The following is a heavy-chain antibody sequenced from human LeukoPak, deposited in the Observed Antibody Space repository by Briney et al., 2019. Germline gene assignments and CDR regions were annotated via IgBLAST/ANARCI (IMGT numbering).Heavy chain of an antibody. Sequence: GGSLRLSCAASGFTFSSYSMNWVRQAPGKGLEWVSSISSSSSYIYYADSVKGRFTISRDNSKNTLYLQMNSLRAEDTAVYYCARAAAGTFIYYYYMDVWGKGTTVTVSS. V-gene: IGHV3-21*01. CDR2: ISSSSSYI. CDR3: ARAAAGTFIYYYYMDV. D-gene: IGHD6-13*01. J-gene: IGHJ6*03. CDR1: GFTFSSYS.